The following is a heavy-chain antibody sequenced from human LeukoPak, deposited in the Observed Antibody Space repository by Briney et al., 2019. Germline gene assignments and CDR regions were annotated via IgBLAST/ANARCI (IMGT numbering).Heavy chain of an antibody. CDR2: INPNGGGT. CDR3: ARDPSTYEEQLAFDY. D-gene: IGHD3-3*01. CDR1: GYSFTDYY. Sequence: ASVNVSCKASGYSFTDYYMHWVRQAPGPGLEWMGWINPNGGGTNYAQNFKGGVTMTRDTSSNTAYMELSRLRSDDTAVYYCARDPSTYEEQLAFDYWGQGTLVTVSS. J-gene: IGHJ4*02. V-gene: IGHV1-2*02.